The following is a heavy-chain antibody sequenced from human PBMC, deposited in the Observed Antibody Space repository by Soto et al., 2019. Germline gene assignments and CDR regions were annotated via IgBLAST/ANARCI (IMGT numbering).Heavy chain of an antibody. Sequence: SETLSLTCTVSGGSISSGDYYWSWIRQPPGKGLEWIGYIYYSGSTYYNPSLKSRVTISVDTSKNQFSLKLSSVTAADTAVYYCXKYCSSTSCYPSDAFDIWGQGTMVTVSS. V-gene: IGHV4-30-4*01. D-gene: IGHD2-2*01. CDR2: IYYSGST. J-gene: IGHJ3*02. CDR3: XKYCSSTSCYPSDAFDI. CDR1: GGSISSGDYY.